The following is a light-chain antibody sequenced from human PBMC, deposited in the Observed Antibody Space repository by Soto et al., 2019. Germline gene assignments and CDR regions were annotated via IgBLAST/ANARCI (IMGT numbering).Light chain of an antibody. V-gene: IGKV3-20*01. CDR3: QQYGSSPGYT. CDR1: QSVSSTY. Sequence: EIVLTQSPGTLSLSQGERATLSCRASQSVSSTYLAWYQQKPGQAPRLLIYGASNRATGIPDRFSGSGSGTDFTLTISRLEPEDFAVYYCQQYGSSPGYTFGQGTKLGIK. J-gene: IGKJ2*01. CDR2: GAS.